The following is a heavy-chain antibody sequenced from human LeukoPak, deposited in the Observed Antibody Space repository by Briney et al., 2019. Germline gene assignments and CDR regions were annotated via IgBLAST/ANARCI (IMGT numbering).Heavy chain of an antibody. CDR2: IYYSGST. CDR1: GGSISSTSYY. CDR3: ARQYYDILTGYYRPPDAFDI. D-gene: IGHD3-9*01. V-gene: IGHV4-39*01. J-gene: IGHJ3*02. Sequence: PSETLSLTCVVSGGSISSTSYYWGWIRQPPGKGLEWIGSIYYSGSTYYNPSLKSRVTISVDTSKNQFSLKLSSVTAADTAVYYCARQYYDILTGYYRPPDAFDIWGQGTMVTVSS.